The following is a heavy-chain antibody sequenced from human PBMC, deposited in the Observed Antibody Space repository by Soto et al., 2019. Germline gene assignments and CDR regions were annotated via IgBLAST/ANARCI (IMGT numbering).Heavy chain of an antibody. Sequence: EVQLVESGGGLVQPGRSLRLSCAASGFTFVDYAMHWVRQAPGQGLEWGSGISWDGGYVGYAESVKGRFTISRDNAKKSLYLQMNSLRVEDTALYYCTKDEGYCSSIRCKDAFDSWGQGTMVTVS. J-gene: IGHJ3*01. V-gene: IGHV3-9*01. CDR2: ISWDGGYV. D-gene: IGHD2-2*01. CDR3: TKDEGYCSSIRCKDAFDS. CDR1: GFTFVDYA.